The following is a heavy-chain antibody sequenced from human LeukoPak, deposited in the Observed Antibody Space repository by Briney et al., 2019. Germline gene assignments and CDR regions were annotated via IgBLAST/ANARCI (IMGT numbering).Heavy chain of an antibody. V-gene: IGHV3-21*01. CDR1: GFTFSSYS. CDR3: ARDIGLLWFGELLGDDHYFDY. D-gene: IGHD3-10*01. Sequence: PGGSLRLSCAASGFTFSSYSMNWVRQAPGKGLEWVASIRSSSSDIDYADSVKGRFTISRDNAKNTLYLQMNSLRAEDTAVYYCARDIGLLWFGELLGDDHYFDYWGQGTLVTVSS. CDR2: IRSSSSDI. J-gene: IGHJ4*02.